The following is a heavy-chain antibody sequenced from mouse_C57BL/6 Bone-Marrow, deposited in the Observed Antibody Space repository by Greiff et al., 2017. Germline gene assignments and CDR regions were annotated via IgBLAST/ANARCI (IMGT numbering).Heavy chain of an antibody. CDR2: ISSGSSTI. CDR3: AITTVVATDAMDY. V-gene: IGHV5-17*01. Sequence: EVKLVESGGGLVKPGGSLKLSCAASGFTFSDYGMHWVRQAPEKGLEWVAYISSGSSTIYYADTVKGRFTISRDNAKNTLFLQMTSLRSEDTAMYYCAITTVVATDAMDYWGQGTSGTVSS. CDR1: GFTFSDYG. J-gene: IGHJ4*01. D-gene: IGHD1-1*01.